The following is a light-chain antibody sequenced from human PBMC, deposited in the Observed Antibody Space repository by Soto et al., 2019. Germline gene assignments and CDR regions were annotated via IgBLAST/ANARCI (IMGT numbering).Light chain of an antibody. CDR1: ASNIGSNP. CDR3: AAWDVSLNVVV. V-gene: IGLV1-44*01. Sequence: QSAVTQPPSASGTPGQRVTISCSGSASNIGSNPVNWYQHLPGTAPKLLIYSSSHRPSGVPDRFSGSKSGTSASLAISGLQSGDEADYYCAAWDVSLNVVVFGGGTKSPS. J-gene: IGLJ2*01. CDR2: SSS.